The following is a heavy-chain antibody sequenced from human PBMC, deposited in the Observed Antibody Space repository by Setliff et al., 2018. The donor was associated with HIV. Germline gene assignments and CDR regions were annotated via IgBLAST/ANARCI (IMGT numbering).Heavy chain of an antibody. CDR2: INHSGST. J-gene: IGHJ6*03. CDR1: GGSFSGYY. CDR3: ARGGNDYGDYNLLRYYYYYYMDV. D-gene: IGHD4-17*01. V-gene: IGHV4-34*01. Sequence: SETLSLTCAVYGGSFSGYYWSWIRQPPGKGLEWIGEINHSGSTNYNPSLKSRVTISVDASKNQFSLKLSSVTAADTAVYYCARGGNDYGDYNLLRYYYYYYMDVWGKGNPGHRLL.